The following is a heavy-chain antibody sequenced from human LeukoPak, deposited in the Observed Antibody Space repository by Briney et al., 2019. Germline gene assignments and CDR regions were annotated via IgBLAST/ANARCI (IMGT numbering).Heavy chain of an antibody. J-gene: IGHJ4*02. V-gene: IGHV4-39*01. CDR2: IYYSGST. CDR3: ARHRMGGYFDWLLPEFDY. Sequence: PSETLSLTCTVSGGSISSSSYYWGWIRQPPGKGLEWIGSIYYSGSTYYNPSLKSRVTISVDTSKNQFSLKLSSVTAADTAVYYCARHRMGGYFDWLLPEFDYWGQGTLVTVSS. D-gene: IGHD3-9*01. CDR1: GGSISSSSYY.